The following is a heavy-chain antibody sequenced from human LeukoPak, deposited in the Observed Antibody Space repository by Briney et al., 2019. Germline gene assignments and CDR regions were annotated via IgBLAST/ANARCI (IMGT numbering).Heavy chain of an antibody. CDR1: GGSISSYY. J-gene: IGHJ4*02. D-gene: IGHD4-17*01. CDR3: AGLDYGDYSDY. Sequence: SETLSLTCTVSGGSISSYYWSWIRQPPGKGLEWIGYIYYSGSTNYIPSLKSRVTISVDTSKNQFSLKLSSVTAADTAVYYCAGLDYGDYSDYWGQGTLVTVSS. CDR2: IYYSGST. V-gene: IGHV4-59*01.